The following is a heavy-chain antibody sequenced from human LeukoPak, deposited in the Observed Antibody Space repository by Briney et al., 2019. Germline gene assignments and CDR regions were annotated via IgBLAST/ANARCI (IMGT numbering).Heavy chain of an antibody. CDR1: GGSISSYY. CDR2: IYTSGST. J-gene: IGHJ4*02. V-gene: IGHV4-4*07. Sequence: SETLSLTCTVSGGSISSYYWTWIRQPAGKGLEWIGRIYTSGSTNFNPSLKSRVSISLDTSQNQFSLKVSTVTAADTAVYYCAREGAARNFDYWGQGILVTVSS. D-gene: IGHD6-6*01. CDR3: AREGAARNFDY.